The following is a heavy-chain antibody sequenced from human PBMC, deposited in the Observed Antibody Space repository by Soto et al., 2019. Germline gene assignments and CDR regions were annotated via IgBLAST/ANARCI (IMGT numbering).Heavy chain of an antibody. Sequence: PGGSLRLSCAASGFTFSNAWMSWVRQAPGKGLEWVGRIKSKTDGGTTDYAAPVKGRFTISRDDSKNTLYLQMNSLKTEDTAVYYCTTVVVGATSWFDPWGQGTLVTVSS. CDR2: IKSKTDGGTT. CDR1: GFTFSNAW. V-gene: IGHV3-15*01. J-gene: IGHJ5*02. CDR3: TTVVVGATSWFDP. D-gene: IGHD1-26*01.